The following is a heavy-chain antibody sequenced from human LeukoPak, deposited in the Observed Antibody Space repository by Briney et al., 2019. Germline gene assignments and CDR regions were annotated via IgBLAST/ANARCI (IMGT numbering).Heavy chain of an antibody. CDR2: TSGDGITT. CDR1: GFTFHNYA. Sequence: PGGSLGLSCAASGFTFHNYAIHWVRQAPGKGLKWVSLTSGDGITTYFADSVKGRFTISRDNSKSSLFLQMNSLRTEDTALYYCARDHVYGGADYWGQGTLVTVSS. V-gene: IGHV3-43*02. CDR3: ARDHVYGGADY. J-gene: IGHJ4*02. D-gene: IGHD5/OR15-5a*01.